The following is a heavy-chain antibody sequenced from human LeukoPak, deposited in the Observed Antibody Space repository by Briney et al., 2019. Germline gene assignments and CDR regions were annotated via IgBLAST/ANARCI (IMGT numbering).Heavy chain of an antibody. D-gene: IGHD5-18*01. CDR3: ARDTAMVPIVTIDY. J-gene: IGHJ4*02. Sequence: ASVKVSCKASGYTFTSYGISWVRQAPGQGLEWMGWISAYNGNTNYAQKLQGRVTMTTDTSTSTAYMELRSLRSDDTAVCYCARDTAMVPIVTIDYWGQGTLVTVS. CDR2: ISAYNGNT. V-gene: IGHV1-18*01. CDR1: GYTFTSYG.